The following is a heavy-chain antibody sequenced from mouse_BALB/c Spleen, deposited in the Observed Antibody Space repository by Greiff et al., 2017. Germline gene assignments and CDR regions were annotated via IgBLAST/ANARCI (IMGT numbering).Heavy chain of an antibody. D-gene: IGHD1-1*01. CDR1: GYTFTSYY. CDR3: ARPQFITTVVATWDYAMDY. J-gene: IGHJ4*01. Sequence: QVQLQQSGPELVKPGASVKMSCKASGYTFTSYYIHWVKQRPGQGLEWIGWIYPGDGSTKYNEKFKGKTTLTADKSSSTAYMLLSSLTSEDSAIYFCARPQFITTVVATWDYAMDYWGQGTSVTVSS. V-gene: IGHV1S56*01. CDR2: IYPGDGST.